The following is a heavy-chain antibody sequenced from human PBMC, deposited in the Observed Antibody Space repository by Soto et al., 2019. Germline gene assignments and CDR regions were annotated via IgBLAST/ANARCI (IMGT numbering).Heavy chain of an antibody. CDR3: ARHGYGENDFDY. D-gene: IGHD3-22*01. CDR2: ISTSTGKT. J-gene: IGHJ4*02. Sequence: QVQLVQSGAEVKKPGASLRVSCKASGYTFTTYGISWVRQAPGKGLEWMGWISTSTGKTNYAHNFQDRVTMTSDTSTTPAYVELRSLTSDATAVYYCARHGYGENDFDYWGRGTLVTVSS. CDR1: GYTFTTYG. V-gene: IGHV1-18*04.